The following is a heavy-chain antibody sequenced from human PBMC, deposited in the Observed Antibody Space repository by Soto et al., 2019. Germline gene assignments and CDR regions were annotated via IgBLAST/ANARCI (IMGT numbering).Heavy chain of an antibody. D-gene: IGHD2-8*01. Sequence: EVQLVQSGGGLAQPGKSLRLSCAASGFTFRKFWMHWVRQVPGKGPVWVSYISSDGTTTDYADSVKGRFTISRDNAKDRLYLQIDSLRAEDTAVYYCAIQDCTNDVCLEAAVTVGGALESWGQGTLVTVSS. V-gene: IGHV3-74*01. CDR2: ISSDGTTT. CDR1: GFTFRKFW. CDR3: AIQDCTNDVCLEAAVTVGGALES. J-gene: IGHJ1*01.